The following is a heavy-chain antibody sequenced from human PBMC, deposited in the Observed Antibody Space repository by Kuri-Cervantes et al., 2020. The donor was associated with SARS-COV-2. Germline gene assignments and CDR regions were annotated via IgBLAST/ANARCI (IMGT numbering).Heavy chain of an antibody. CDR3: ARDPTAGRLRYFDWFSSGPSNYYGMDV. CDR2: ISSSSSYI. CDR1: GFTFSSYS. Sequence: GESLKISCAASGFTFSSYSMNWVRQAPGKGLEWVSSISSSSSYIYYADSVKGRFTISRDNAKNSLYLQMNSLRAEDTDVYYCARDPTAGRLRYFDWFSSGPSNYYGMDVWGQGTTVTVSS. V-gene: IGHV3-21*01. D-gene: IGHD3-9*01. J-gene: IGHJ6*02.